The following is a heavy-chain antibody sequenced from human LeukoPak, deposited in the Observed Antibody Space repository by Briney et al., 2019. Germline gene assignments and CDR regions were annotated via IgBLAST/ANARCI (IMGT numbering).Heavy chain of an antibody. Sequence: GGSLRLSCAASGFTFSSYAMHWVRQAPGKGLEYVSAISSNGGSTYYANSVKGRFSISRDNSKNTLYLQMGSLRAEDMAVYYCAREAIKDYWGQGTLVTVSS. CDR2: ISSNGGST. J-gene: IGHJ4*02. CDR1: GFTFSSYA. V-gene: IGHV3-64*01. CDR3: AREAIKDY.